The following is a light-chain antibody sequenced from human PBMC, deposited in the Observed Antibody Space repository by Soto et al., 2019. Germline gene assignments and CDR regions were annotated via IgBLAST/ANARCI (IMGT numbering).Light chain of an antibody. Sequence: IQVTQSPSSLSASVGNRVSITCRASQSIGTFLNWYQQKPGAAPNLLIHTSFTLYSGVPSRFSGTGSGTDFTLTISSLQPEDFATYFCQQAFSAEWTFGQGTKVDIK. J-gene: IGKJ1*01. V-gene: IGKV1-39*01. CDR1: QSIGTF. CDR2: TSF. CDR3: QQAFSAEWT.